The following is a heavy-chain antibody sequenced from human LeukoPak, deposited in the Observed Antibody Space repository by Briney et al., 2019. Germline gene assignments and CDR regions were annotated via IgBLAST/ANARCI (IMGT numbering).Heavy chain of an antibody. CDR2: IYSGGST. V-gene: IGHV3-66*02. CDR3: ARDRGNSDAFDI. J-gene: IGHJ3*02. CDR1: GFTVSSTY. Sequence: GGSLRLSCAASGFTVSSTYMSWVRQAPGKGLEWVSVIYSGGSTYYADSVKGRFTISRDNSKNTLYLQMNSLRAEDTAVYYCARDRGNSDAFDIWGQGTMVTVSS. D-gene: IGHD4-23*01.